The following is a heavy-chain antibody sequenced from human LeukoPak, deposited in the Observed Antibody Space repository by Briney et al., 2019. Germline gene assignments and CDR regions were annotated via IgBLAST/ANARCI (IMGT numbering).Heavy chain of an antibody. Sequence: SETLSLTCTVSGGSISSYYWSWIRPPPGKGLEWIGYIYYSGSTNYNPSLKSRVTISVDTSKNQFSLKLSSVTAADTAVYYCARAIGPPDGNWFDPWGQGTLVTVSS. CDR3: ARAIGPPDGNWFDP. J-gene: IGHJ5*02. V-gene: IGHV4-59*01. CDR2: IYYSGST. CDR1: GGSISSYY.